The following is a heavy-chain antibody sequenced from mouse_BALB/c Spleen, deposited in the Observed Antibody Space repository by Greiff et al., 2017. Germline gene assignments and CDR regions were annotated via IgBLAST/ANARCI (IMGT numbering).Heavy chain of an antibody. CDR2: INSNGGST. J-gene: IGHJ3*01. V-gene: IGHV5-6-2*01. Sequence: EVKLEESGGGLVKLGGSLKLSCAASGFTFSSYYMSWVRQTPEKRLELVAAINSNGGSTYYPDTVKGRFTISRDNAKNTLYLQMSSLKSEDTALYYCARQRGYGYDEYAYWGQGTLVTVSA. CDR3: ARQRGYGYDEYAY. D-gene: IGHD2-2*01. CDR1: GFTFSSYY.